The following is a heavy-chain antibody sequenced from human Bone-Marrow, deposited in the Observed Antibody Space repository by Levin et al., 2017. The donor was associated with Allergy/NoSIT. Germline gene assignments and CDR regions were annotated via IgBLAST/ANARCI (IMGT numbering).Heavy chain of an antibody. CDR1: GGSISSHY. CDR3: ARESEHSHGYLGWGPKTSDSSKHHILDV. D-gene: IGHD5-18*01. V-gene: IGHV4-59*11. J-gene: IGHJ6*04. CDR2: IYHSGRT. Sequence: SETLSLTCIVSGGSISSHYWSWIRQAPGKGLEWIGHIYHSGRTNYKPSLQSRVTISVDTSRNQLSLKLSSVTAADTAVYCCARESEHSHGYLGWGPKTSDSSKHHILDVWGKGTTVIVSS.